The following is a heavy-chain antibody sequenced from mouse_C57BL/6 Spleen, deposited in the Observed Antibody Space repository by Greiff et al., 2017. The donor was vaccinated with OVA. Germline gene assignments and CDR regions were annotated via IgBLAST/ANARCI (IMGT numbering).Heavy chain of an antibody. J-gene: IGHJ2*01. V-gene: IGHV1-53*01. CDR2: INPSNGGT. Sequence: QVQLKQPGTELVKPGASVKLSCEASGYTFTSYWMHWVKQRPGQGLEWIGNINPSNGGTNYNEKFKSKATLTVDKSSSTAYMQLSSLTSEDSAVYYCAREGGRYYYGFDYWGQGTTLTVSS. CDR3: AREGGRYYYGFDY. CDR1: GYTFTSYW. D-gene: IGHD1-1*01.